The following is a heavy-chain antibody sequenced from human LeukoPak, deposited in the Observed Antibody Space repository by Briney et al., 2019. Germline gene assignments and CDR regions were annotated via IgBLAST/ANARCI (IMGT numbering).Heavy chain of an antibody. CDR1: GGSISSSSYY. V-gene: IGHV4-39*01. CDR2: IYYSGST. Sequence: SETLSLTCTVSGGSISSSSYYWGWIRQPPGKGLEWIGSIYYSGSTYYNPSLKSRVTISVDTSTNQFSLKLSSVTAADTAVYYCARHRQQLVPYWGQGTLVTVSS. J-gene: IGHJ4*02. CDR3: ARHRQQLVPY. D-gene: IGHD6-13*01.